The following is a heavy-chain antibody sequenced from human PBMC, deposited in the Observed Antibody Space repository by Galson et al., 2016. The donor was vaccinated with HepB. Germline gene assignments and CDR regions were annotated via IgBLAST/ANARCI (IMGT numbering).Heavy chain of an antibody. J-gene: IGHJ4*02. V-gene: IGHV3-53*01. Sequence: SLRLSCAASGFTVSNNYIRWVRQAPGKGLEGVAVISSGGRTYYTDSVKGRFTISRDSSKNTLYLQMNNLRAADTAVYYCARHPQNNLWGQGTLVTVSS. CDR1: GFTVSNNY. CDR3: ARHPQNNL. D-gene: IGHD1/OR15-1a*01. CDR2: ISSGGRT.